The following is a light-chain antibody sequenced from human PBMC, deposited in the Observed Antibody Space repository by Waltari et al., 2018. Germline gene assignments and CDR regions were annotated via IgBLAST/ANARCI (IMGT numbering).Light chain of an antibody. CDR2: VNSDGSH. J-gene: IGLJ3*02. CDR1: SGHSSNI. Sequence: QLVLTQSPSASASLGASVKLTCTLSSGHSSNIIAWLQQQPEKGPRYLMKVNSDGSHSKGDGIPVRFSGSSSGAERYLPISSLQSEDEADYYCQTGGHGTWVFGGGTKLTVL. V-gene: IGLV4-69*01. CDR3: QTGGHGTWV.